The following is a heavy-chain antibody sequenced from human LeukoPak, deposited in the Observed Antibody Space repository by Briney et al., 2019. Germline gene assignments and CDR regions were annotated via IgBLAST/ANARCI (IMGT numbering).Heavy chain of an antibody. V-gene: IGHV4-34*01. D-gene: IGHD3-3*01. J-gene: IGHJ4*02. CDR3: ARARRDSGYYKVDY. CDR1: GGSLSNHY. Sequence: SETLSLTCAVYGGSLSNHYWSWIRQPPGKGLEWIGEINHSGSTNYNPSLKSRVTLSIDKSKNQFSLNLNSVTAADTAVYYCARARRDSGYYKVDYWGQGTLVTVSS. CDR2: INHSGST.